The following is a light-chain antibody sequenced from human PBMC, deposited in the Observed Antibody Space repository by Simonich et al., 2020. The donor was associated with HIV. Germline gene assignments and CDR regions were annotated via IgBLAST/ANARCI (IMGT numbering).Light chain of an antibody. CDR3: SSYTSSTTLVL. CDR1: SSDVGGYKF. CDR2: DVN. V-gene: IGLV2-14*03. J-gene: IGLJ2*01. Sequence: QSALTQPASVSGSPGQSITISCPGTSSDVGGYKFVSWYQQHPGKAPKLMIYDVNTRPSGVSNRFSGSKSGNTASLTISGLQAEDEADYYCSSYTSSTTLVLFGGGTKLTVL.